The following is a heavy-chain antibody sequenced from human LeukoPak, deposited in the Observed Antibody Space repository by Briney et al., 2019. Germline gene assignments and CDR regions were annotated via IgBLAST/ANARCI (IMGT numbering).Heavy chain of an antibody. J-gene: IGHJ5*02. Sequence: SQTLSLTCTVSGGSISSGDYYWSWIRQPPGKGLEWIGYIFYSGSTFYNPSLKSRFTISVDTSKNHFSLRLSPVTAADTAVYYCARFYPPTHPFDPWGQGTLVTVSS. CDR3: ARFYPPTHPFDP. V-gene: IGHV4-30-4*08. CDR1: GGSISSGDYY. CDR2: IFYSGST.